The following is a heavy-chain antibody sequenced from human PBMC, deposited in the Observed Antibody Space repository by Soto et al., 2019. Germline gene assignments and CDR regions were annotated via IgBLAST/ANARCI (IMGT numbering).Heavy chain of an antibody. D-gene: IGHD4-17*01. CDR2: IYYSGST. Sequence: ETLSLTCTFSGGSISSYYWSWIRQPPGKGLEWIGYIYYSGSTNYNPSLKSRVTISVDTSKNQFSLKLSSVTAADTAVYYCARARYGEYAIWNWFDPWGQGTLVTVSS. CDR3: ARARYGEYAIWNWFDP. CDR1: GGSISSYY. J-gene: IGHJ5*02. V-gene: IGHV4-59*01.